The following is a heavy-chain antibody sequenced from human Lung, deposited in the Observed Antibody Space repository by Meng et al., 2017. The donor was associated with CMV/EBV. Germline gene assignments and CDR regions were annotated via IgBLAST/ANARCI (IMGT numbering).Heavy chain of an antibody. Sequence: SCSASGFTFSTYAMRWVRQAPGKGLEWVALISFDGSSKYFADSVKGRFTISRDSSKNTLYLQMNTLRTEDTAIYFCAREGVYFDYWGQGTLVTVSS. V-gene: IGHV3-30-3*01. CDR3: AREGVYFDY. J-gene: IGHJ4*02. CDR1: GFTFSTYA. D-gene: IGHD3-16*01. CDR2: ISFDGSSK.